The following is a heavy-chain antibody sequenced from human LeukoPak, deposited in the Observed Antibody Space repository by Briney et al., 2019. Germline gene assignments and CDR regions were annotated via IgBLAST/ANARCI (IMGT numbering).Heavy chain of an antibody. J-gene: IGHJ4*02. CDR1: GFTFSSYG. D-gene: IGHD1-26*01. CDR3: ASGGLMGATDSFSY. V-gene: IGHV3-30*03. CDR2: ISYDGSNK. Sequence: PGGSLRLSCAASGFTFSSYGMQWLRQAPGKGLEWVAVISYDGSNKYYADSVKGRFTVSRDNSKNTLYLQMNSLRSDDTAVYYCASGGLMGATDSFSYWGQGTLVTVSS.